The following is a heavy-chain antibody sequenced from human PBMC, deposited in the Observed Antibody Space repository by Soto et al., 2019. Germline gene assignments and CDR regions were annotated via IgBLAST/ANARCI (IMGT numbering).Heavy chain of an antibody. CDR1: GFTFDDYT. Sequence: GGSLRLPCAASGFTFDDYTMHWVRQAPGKGLKWVSLISWDGGSTYYADSVKGRFTISRDNSKISLYLQMNSLRTEDTALYYCAKDIGITMVRGTQIDYWGQGTLVTVSS. J-gene: IGHJ4*02. V-gene: IGHV3-43*01. D-gene: IGHD3-10*01. CDR3: AKDIGITMVRGTQIDY. CDR2: ISWDGGST.